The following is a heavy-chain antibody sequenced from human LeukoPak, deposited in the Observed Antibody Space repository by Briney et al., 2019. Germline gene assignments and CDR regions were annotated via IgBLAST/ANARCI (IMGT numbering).Heavy chain of an antibody. CDR3: ARDKLHSYYFDY. CDR1: GFTFSSYS. V-gene: IGHV3-21*01. Sequence: GGSLRLSCAASGFTFSSYSMNWVRQAPGKGLEWVSSISSSSYIYYADSVKGRFTISRDNAKNSLYLQMNSLRAEDTAVYYCARDKLHSYYFDYWGQGTLSPSPQ. D-gene: IGHD6-6*01. J-gene: IGHJ4*02. CDR2: ISSSSYI.